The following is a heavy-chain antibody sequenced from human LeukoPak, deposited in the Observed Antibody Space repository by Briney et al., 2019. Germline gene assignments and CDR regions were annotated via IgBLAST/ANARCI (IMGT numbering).Heavy chain of an antibody. D-gene: IGHD5-18*01. CDR2: INHSGST. CDR1: GGSFSGYY. CDR3: ARVRRQLYPRWFDP. Sequence: SETLSLTCAVYGGSFSGYYWSWIRQPPGKGLEWIGEINHSGSTNYNPSLKSRVTISVDTSKNQFSLKLGAVTAADTAVYYGARVRRQLYPRWFDPWGQGTLVTVSS. J-gene: IGHJ5*02. V-gene: IGHV4-34*01.